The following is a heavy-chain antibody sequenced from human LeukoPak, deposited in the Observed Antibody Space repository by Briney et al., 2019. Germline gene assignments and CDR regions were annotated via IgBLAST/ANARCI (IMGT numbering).Heavy chain of an antibody. V-gene: IGHV3-15*01. CDR1: GFTFSNAW. Sequence: GGSLRLSCAASGFTFSNAWMSWVRQAPGKGLEWVGRIKSKADGGTTDYAAPVKGRFTISRDDSKNTLYLQMNSLKTEDTAVFYCATDHIVVIIKDAFDIWGQGTMVTVSS. J-gene: IGHJ3*02. D-gene: IGHD3-22*01. CDR3: ATDHIVVIIKDAFDI. CDR2: IKSKADGGTT.